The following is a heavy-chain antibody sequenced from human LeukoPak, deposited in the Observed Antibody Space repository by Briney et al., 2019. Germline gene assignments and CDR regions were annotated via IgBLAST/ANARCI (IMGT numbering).Heavy chain of an antibody. J-gene: IGHJ3*02. CDR3: VKDVLFAVGDAFDI. Sequence: GGSLRLSCAASGFTFSDYGMHWVRQAPGKGLEWVAFIQYDGSNQFYADSVKGRFTISRDNGKNTLYLHMNSLSAEDTAVYYCVKDVLFAVGDAFDIWGQGTMVTVSS. D-gene: IGHD3-10*02. V-gene: IGHV3-30*02. CDR1: GFTFSDYG. CDR2: IQYDGSNQ.